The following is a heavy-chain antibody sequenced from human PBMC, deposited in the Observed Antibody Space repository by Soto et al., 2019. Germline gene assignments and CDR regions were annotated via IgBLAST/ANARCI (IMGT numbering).Heavy chain of an antibody. J-gene: IGHJ4*02. CDR3: ARARGTYSSSPTFDY. CDR2: INPNSGGT. V-gene: IGHV1-2*04. Sequence: ASVKVSCKASGYTFTGYYMHWVRQAPGQGLEWMGWINPNSGGTNYAQKFQGWVTMTRDTSISTAYMELSRLRSDDTAVYYCARARGTYSSSPTFDYWGQGTLVTVSS. D-gene: IGHD6-6*01. CDR1: GYTFTGYY.